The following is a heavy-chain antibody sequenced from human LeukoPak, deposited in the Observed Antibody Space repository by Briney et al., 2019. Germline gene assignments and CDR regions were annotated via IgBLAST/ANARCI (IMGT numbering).Heavy chain of an antibody. CDR3: ASYRTATRYYYHGMDV. Sequence: PSETLSLTCTVSGGSISSYYWSWIRQPPGKGLEWIGYIYYSGSTNYNPSLKSRVTISVDTSKNQFSLKLSSVTAADTAVYYCASYRTATRYYYHGMDVWGQGTTVTVSS. CDR2: IYYSGST. D-gene: IGHD1-1*01. V-gene: IGHV4-59*01. CDR1: GGSISSYY. J-gene: IGHJ6*02.